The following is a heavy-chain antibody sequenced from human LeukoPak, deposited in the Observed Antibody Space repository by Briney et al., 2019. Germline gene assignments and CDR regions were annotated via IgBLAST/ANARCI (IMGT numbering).Heavy chain of an antibody. J-gene: IGHJ5*02. D-gene: IGHD3-10*01. CDR2: IYYSGST. CDR1: GGSISSYY. V-gene: IGHV4-59*01. CDR3: AGSAYYGSGSIDWFDP. Sequence: SETLSLTCTVSGGSISSYYWSWIRQPPGKGLEWIGYIYYSGSTNYNPSLKSRVTISVDTSKNQFSLKLSSVTAADTAVYYCAGSAYYGSGSIDWFDPWGQGTLVTVSS.